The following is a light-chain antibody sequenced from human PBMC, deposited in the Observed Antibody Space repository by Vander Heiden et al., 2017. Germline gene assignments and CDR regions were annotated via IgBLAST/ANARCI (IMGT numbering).Light chain of an antibody. V-gene: IGKV1-5*01. J-gene: IGKJ1*01. CDR3: QQYSIDSPT. CDR2: DAS. Sequence: DIQITQSPSTLSASVGDRATITCRASQSITTWLAWYQQKPGKAPKLLIYDASTLQSGVPSRFSGSGSGTDFSLTISSLQPDDFATYYCQQYSIDSPTFGQGTKVEI. CDR1: QSITTW.